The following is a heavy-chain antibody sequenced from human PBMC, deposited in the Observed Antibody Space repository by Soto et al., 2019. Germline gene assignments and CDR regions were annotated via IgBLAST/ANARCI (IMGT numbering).Heavy chain of an antibody. V-gene: IGHV3-30*18. D-gene: IGHD1-26*01. Sequence: ESVGGVVQSGRSLRLSCAASGFTFSSYGMHWVRQAPGRGLEWVAVISYDGSTKYYADSVKGRFTISRDKFKNTLHLQLNSLRPEDTAVYYCAKDLGGSYPEKYYYYGMDVWGQGTTVTVSS. CDR1: GFTFSSYG. J-gene: IGHJ6*02. CDR2: ISYDGSTK. CDR3: AKDLGGSYPEKYYYYGMDV.